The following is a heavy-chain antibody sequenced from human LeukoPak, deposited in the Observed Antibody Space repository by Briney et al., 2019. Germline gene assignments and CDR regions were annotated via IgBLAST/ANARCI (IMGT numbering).Heavy chain of an antibody. CDR3: AKDDASGSYSHY. J-gene: IGHJ4*02. CDR2: IGASGGGDT. D-gene: IGHD1-26*01. V-gene: IGHV3-23*01. CDR1: GFTFGSYA. Sequence: PGGSLRLSCAASGFTFGSYAMTWVRRSPEKGLEWVSTIGASGGGDTYYADSVKGRFTISRDNSKNTLYLQMKSLRAEDTAVYYCAKDDASGSYSHYWGQGTLVSVSS.